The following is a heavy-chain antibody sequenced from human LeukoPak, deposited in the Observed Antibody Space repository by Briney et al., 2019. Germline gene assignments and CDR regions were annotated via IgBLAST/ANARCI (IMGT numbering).Heavy chain of an antibody. V-gene: IGHV3-23*01. CDR1: GFTFSSYA. D-gene: IGHD3-9*01. CDR3: AKTRDLILTGRMWEAGYYFDY. J-gene: IGHJ4*02. Sequence: GGSLRLSCAASGFTFSSYAMSWVSQAPGKGLKWVSAISGSGGSTYYADSVKGRFTISRDNSKNTLYLQMNSLRAEDTAVYYCAKTRDLILTGRMWEAGYYFDYWGQGTLVTVSS. CDR2: ISGSGGST.